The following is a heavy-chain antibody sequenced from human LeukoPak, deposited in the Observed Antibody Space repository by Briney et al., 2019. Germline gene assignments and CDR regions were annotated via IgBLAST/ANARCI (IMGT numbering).Heavy chain of an antibody. Sequence: SQTLSLTCAISGDSVSGNSGVGWKWLRRSAARGLELLGRTYYRSKWNNDYAVSVKSRITLQPATSKNQFSLRLTSVSPEDTAVYYCARGRNSGFDYWGQGTLVTVSS. V-gene: IGHV6-1*01. J-gene: IGHJ4*02. D-gene: IGHD2/OR15-2a*01. CDR1: GDSVSGNSGVG. CDR2: TYYRSKWNN. CDR3: ARGRNSGFDY.